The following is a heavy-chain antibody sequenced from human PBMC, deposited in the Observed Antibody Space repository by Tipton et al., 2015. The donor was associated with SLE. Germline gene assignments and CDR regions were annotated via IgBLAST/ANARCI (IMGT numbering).Heavy chain of an antibody. CDR2: ISSSSSYI. CDR1: GFTFSNYR. Sequence: QLVQSGGGLVKPGGSLRLSCAASGFTFSNYRMNWVRQAPGKGLEWVSSISSSSSYIDYADSVKGRFTISRDNAKNSLYLQMNSLRAEDTAVYYCARGSDYYAEGHYWGQGTLVTVSS. J-gene: IGHJ4*02. V-gene: IGHV3-21*01. CDR3: ARGSDYYAEGHY. D-gene: IGHD3-10*01.